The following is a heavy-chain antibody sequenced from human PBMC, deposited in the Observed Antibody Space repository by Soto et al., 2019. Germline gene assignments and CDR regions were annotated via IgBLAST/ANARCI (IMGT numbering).Heavy chain of an antibody. Sequence: QVQLVQSGAEVKKPGASVKVSCKASGYTFTSYGISWVRQASGQGLEWMGWISAYNGNKKYAQKLQGRVTMTTDTSTSAAYMELWGVRPDDTAVYYCARDEAYKWNDGSWFDPWGQGTLVTVSS. V-gene: IGHV1-18*01. D-gene: IGHD1-1*01. CDR3: ARDEAYKWNDGSWFDP. CDR2: ISAYNGNK. J-gene: IGHJ5*02. CDR1: GYTFTSYG.